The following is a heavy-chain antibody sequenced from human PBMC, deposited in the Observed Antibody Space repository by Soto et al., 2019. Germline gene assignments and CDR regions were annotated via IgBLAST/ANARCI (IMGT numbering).Heavy chain of an antibody. V-gene: IGHV3-9*01. CDR3: AKDIGNINAPDHHFDY. D-gene: IGHD2-15*01. Sequence: PGGSLRLSCAASGFTFDDYAMHWVRQAPGKGLEWVSGISWNSGSIGYADSVKGRFTISRDNAKNSLYLQMNSLRAEDTALYYCAKDIGNINAPDHHFDYWGQGTLVTVSS. CDR2: ISWNSGSI. CDR1: GFTFDDYA. J-gene: IGHJ4*02.